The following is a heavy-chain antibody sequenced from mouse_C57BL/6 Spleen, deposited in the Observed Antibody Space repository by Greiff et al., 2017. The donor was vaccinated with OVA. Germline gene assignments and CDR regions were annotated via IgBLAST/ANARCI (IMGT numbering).Heavy chain of an antibody. CDR2: INPYNGGT. J-gene: IGHJ1*03. D-gene: IGHD1-1*01. CDR1: GYTFTDYY. Sequence: VQLQQSGPVLVKPGASVKMSCKASGYTFTDYYMNWVKQSPGKSLEWIGVINPYNGGTSYNKKFKGKATLTVDKSSSTAYMELNSLTSEDSAVYYCARNYYYGSTLYWYFDVWGTGTTVTVSS. V-gene: IGHV1-19*01. CDR3: ARNYYYGSTLYWYFDV.